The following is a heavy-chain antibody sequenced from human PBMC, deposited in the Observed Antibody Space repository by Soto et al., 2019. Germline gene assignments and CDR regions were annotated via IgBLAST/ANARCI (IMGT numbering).Heavy chain of an antibody. Sequence: QVQLQESGPGLVIPSQTLTLTCAVSGASIDNNGYSWTWIRQHPGKGLEWIGTNNNRGDTYYNPSLKSRLTISLDTSQNQCSLRLNAVTAAETATYYCARGGSGWKALNWFNPWGQGIMVTVSS. V-gene: IGHV4-31*11. CDR3: ARGGSGWKALNWFNP. D-gene: IGHD6-19*01. J-gene: IGHJ5*02. CDR1: GASIDNNGYS. CDR2: NNNRGDT.